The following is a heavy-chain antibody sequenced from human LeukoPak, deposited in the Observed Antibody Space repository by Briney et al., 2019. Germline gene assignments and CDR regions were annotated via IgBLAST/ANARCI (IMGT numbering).Heavy chain of an antibody. D-gene: IGHD1/OR15-1a*01. CDR1: GGSIATYY. V-gene: IGHV4-59*01. CDR2: IYYNGHT. CDR3: ARDRHWTNDWVFDY. Sequence: PSETLSLTCTVSGGSIATYYWSWIRQPPGKGLEWIGYIYYNGHTDYNPTLKSRVTISVHTSKNQFSLKLSSVTAADTAVYYCARDRHWTNDWVFDYWGQGTLVTVSS. J-gene: IGHJ4*02.